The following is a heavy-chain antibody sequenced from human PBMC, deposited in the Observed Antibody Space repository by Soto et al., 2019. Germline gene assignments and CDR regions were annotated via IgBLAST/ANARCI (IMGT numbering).Heavy chain of an antibody. CDR3: GRGDYASYYYGMDV. D-gene: IGHD4-17*01. Sequence: QVQLQESGPGLVKPSQTLSLTCTVSGGSISSGGYYWSWIRQHPGKGLEWIGYSYYGGTSCYIPFLECPVAISVDTYKNQFALKLSSVTAADMAVYYCGRGDYASYYYGMDVWGQGTTVTVSS. J-gene: IGHJ6*02. V-gene: IGHV4-31*01. CDR2: SYYGGTS. CDR1: GGSISSGGYY.